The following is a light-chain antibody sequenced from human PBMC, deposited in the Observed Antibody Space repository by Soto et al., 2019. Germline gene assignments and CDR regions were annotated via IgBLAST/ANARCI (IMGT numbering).Light chain of an antibody. V-gene: IGKV1-27*01. J-gene: IGKJ4*01. Sequence: DIQMTQSPSSLSASVGDRVTITCRASQGISNYLDWYQQKPGKVPKLLIYAASPLQSGAPSRFSGRGSGTDFSLPLRRLQPVFVASCYCPKYNIAPLALGGDPKVELK. CDR1: QGISNY. CDR2: AAS. CDR3: PKYNIAPLA.